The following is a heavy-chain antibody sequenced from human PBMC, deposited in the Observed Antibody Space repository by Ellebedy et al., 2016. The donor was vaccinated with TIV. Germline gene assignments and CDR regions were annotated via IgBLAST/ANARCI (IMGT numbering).Heavy chain of an antibody. J-gene: IGHJ6*02. V-gene: IGHV3-11*01. D-gene: IGHD3-9*01. CDR2: ISRSGANL. Sequence: GESLKISCAGSGFTLSDYYMSWVRQAPGKGLEWVSYISRSGANLYYADSVKGRFTVSRDNAKDSLYLQMNSLRDDDTAVYYCARAREPGYFAYYYYGMDVWGQGTTVTVSS. CDR1: GFTLSDYY. CDR3: ARAREPGYFAYYYYGMDV.